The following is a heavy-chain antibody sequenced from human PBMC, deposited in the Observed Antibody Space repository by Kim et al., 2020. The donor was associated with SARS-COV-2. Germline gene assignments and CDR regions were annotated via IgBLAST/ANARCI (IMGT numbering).Heavy chain of an antibody. CDR1: GFTFSSYA. CDR2: ISGSGGST. J-gene: IGHJ6*02. CDR3: AKANPNTAMVRFSGYYYYYGMDV. V-gene: IGHV3-23*01. Sequence: GGSLRLSCAASGFTFSSYAMSWVRQAPGKGLEWVSAISGSGGSTYYADSVKGRFTISRDNSKNTLYLQMNSLRAEDTAVYYCAKANPNTAMVRFSGYYYYYGMDVWGQGTTVTVSS. D-gene: IGHD5-18*01.